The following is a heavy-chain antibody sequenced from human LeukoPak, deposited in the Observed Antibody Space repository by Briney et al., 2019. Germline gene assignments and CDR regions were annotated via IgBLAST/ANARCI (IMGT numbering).Heavy chain of an antibody. Sequence: SETLSLTCTVSGGSISSGGYYWSWIRQPPGKGLEWIGYIYHSGSTYYNPSLKSRVTISVDRSKNQFSLKLSSVTAADTAVYYCARDPGQYYFDYWGQGTLVTVSS. CDR1: GGSISSGGYY. CDR3: ARDPGQYYFDY. CDR2: IYHSGST. J-gene: IGHJ4*02. V-gene: IGHV4-30-2*01.